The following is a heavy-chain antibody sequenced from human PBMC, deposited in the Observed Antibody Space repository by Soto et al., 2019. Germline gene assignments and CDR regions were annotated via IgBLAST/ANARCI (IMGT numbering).Heavy chain of an antibody. CDR1: GYTCRSCA. Sequence: GTLSLSCAASGYTCRSCAMHYVRQTTGKGLEWVSSVSSSSSHIYYAESVKGGFTIYRDNADNSLYLQMNSLRADDTAVYFCARGISDYVVVVPAPLDVWGQGTTVTVSS. CDR3: ARGISDYVVVVPAPLDV. CDR2: VSSSSSHI. V-gene: IGHV3-21*01. J-gene: IGHJ6*02. D-gene: IGHD2-2*01.